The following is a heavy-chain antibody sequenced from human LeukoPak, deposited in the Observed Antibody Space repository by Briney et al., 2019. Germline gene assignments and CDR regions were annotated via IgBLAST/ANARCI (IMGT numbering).Heavy chain of an antibody. V-gene: IGHV3-21*01. CDR1: GINFISHT. Sequence: GGSLRLSCEASGINFISHTMNWVRQAPGKGLEWVSSISSAGSYIYYADSVKGRFTISRDNAKNSLYLQMNSLRAEDTAVYYCARVEGYYIGDYFDYWGQGTLVTVSS. CDR3: ARVEGYYIGDYFDY. D-gene: IGHD3-10*02. J-gene: IGHJ4*02. CDR2: ISSAGSYI.